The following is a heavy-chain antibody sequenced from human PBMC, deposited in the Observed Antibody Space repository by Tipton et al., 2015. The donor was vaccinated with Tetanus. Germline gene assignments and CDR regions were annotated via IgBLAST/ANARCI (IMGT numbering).Heavy chain of an antibody. Sequence: SLRLSCEVSGFTLSRFGMNWVRQAPGKGLEWISSISSTSTYIYYATSVKGRFTISRDNAKNSLFLQMNSLRAEDTAIYYCVSGSSLDYRGQGALVSVS. CDR3: VSGSSLDY. CDR1: GFTLSRFG. CDR2: ISSTSTYI. V-gene: IGHV3-21*01. D-gene: IGHD6-19*01. J-gene: IGHJ4*02.